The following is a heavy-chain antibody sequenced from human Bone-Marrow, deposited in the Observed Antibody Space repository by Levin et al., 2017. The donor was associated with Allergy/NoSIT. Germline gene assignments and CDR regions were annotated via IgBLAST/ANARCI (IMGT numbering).Heavy chain of an antibody. J-gene: IGHJ6*02. CDR3: AKDDWCSSTSCQAPYYYYYGLDV. CDR2: ITWDGGSK. CDR1: GFTFDHYA. V-gene: IGHV3-43D*04. Sequence: GESLKISCAASGFTFDHYAMHWVRQAPGKGLEWVSVITWDGGSKFYADSVKGRFTISRDNSKNSLYLQMNSLRPEDTALYYCAKDDWCSSTSCQAPYYYYYGLDVWGQGTTVTVSS. D-gene: IGHD2-2*01.